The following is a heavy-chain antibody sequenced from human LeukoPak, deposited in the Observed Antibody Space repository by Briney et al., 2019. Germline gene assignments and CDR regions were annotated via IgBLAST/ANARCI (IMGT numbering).Heavy chain of an antibody. CDR1: GLTFSNYG. V-gene: IGHV3-30*02. CDR2: IRYDGSNK. Sequence: PGGSLRLSCAASGLTFSNYGMHWVRQAPGKGLEWVAFIRYDGSNKYYADSVKGRFTISRDNSKNTLYLQMNSLRAEDTSVYYCAKDRVLRYFDWLSDLDYWGQGTLVTVSS. D-gene: IGHD3-9*01. CDR3: AKDRVLRYFDWLSDLDY. J-gene: IGHJ4*02.